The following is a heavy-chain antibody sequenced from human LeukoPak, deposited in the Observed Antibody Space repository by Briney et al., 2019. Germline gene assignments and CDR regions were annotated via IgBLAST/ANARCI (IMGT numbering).Heavy chain of an antibody. CDR1: GFTFSDYG. Sequence: GGSLRLSCAASGFTFSDYGMSWVRQAPGRGLERVSSIGSSGDTASYADSVKGRFTISRDNSKNTLYLQMASLRVEDTAVYYCARQFDGSHPNAFDIWGQGTMVTVSS. J-gene: IGHJ3*02. V-gene: IGHV3-23*01. CDR3: ARQFDGSHPNAFDI. CDR2: IGSSGDTA. D-gene: IGHD1-26*01.